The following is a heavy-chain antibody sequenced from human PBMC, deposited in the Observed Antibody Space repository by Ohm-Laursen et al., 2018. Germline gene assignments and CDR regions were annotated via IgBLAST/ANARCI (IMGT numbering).Heavy chain of an antibody. CDR2: IRGSGGST. V-gene: IGHV3-23*01. CDR1: GLTFSNSD. J-gene: IGHJ5*02. CDR3: VKDHRPLKGP. Sequence: GSLRLSCSASGLTFSNSDMTWVRQAPGKGLEWVSAIRGSGGSTYYADSVKGRFTISRDNSMNTLYLQLNSLRAEDTAVYYCVKDHRPLKGPWGQGTLVTVSS.